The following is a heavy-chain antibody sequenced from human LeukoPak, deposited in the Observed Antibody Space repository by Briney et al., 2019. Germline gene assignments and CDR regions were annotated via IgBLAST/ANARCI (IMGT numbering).Heavy chain of an antibody. D-gene: IGHD6-6*01. J-gene: IGHJ5*02. V-gene: IGHV1-69*13. CDR3: AGSIAAHMTKWFDP. Sequence: GASVKVSCKASGGTFSSYAISWVRQAPGQGLEWMGGIIPILGTANYAQKFQGRVTITADESTSTAYMELSSLRSEDTAVYYCAGSIAAHMTKWFDPWGQGTLVTVSS. CDR1: GGTFSSYA. CDR2: IIPILGTA.